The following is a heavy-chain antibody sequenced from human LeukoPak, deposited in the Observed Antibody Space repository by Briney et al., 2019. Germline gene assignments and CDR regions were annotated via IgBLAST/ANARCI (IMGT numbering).Heavy chain of an antibody. CDR1: GFSFSSYT. CDR3: AKVLSQGVY. V-gene: IGHV3-30-3*01. J-gene: IGHJ4*02. CDR2: ISYDGSNK. Sequence: GGSLRLSCAGSGFSFSSYTMHWVRQAPGKGLEWVAVISYDGSNKYYADSVKGRFTISRDNAKNSLYLQMNSLRAEDTALYYCAKVLSQGVYWGQGTLVTVSS. D-gene: IGHD4/OR15-4a*01.